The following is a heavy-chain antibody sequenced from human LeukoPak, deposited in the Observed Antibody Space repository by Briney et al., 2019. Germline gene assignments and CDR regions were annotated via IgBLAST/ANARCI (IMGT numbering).Heavy chain of an antibody. CDR3: ASYLHGRAAIPFDY. D-gene: IGHD2-2*02. Sequence: SVKVSCKASGGTFSSYAIIWVRQAPGQGLEWMGGIIPIFGTANYAQKFQGRVTITTDESTSTAYMELSSLRSEDTAVYYCASYLHGRAAIPFDYWGQGTLVTVSS. V-gene: IGHV1-69*05. CDR1: GGTFSSYA. J-gene: IGHJ4*02. CDR2: IIPIFGTA.